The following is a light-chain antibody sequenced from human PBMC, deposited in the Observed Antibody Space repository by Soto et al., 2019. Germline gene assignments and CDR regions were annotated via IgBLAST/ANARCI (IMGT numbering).Light chain of an antibody. CDR3: LQDYTYPWT. CDR1: QTISTY. V-gene: IGKV1-6*01. J-gene: IGKJ1*01. CDR2: AAS. Sequence: IQMTQSPSTLSASVGDRVTITCRASQTISTYLNWYQQKPGKAPNLLIYAASSLRSGVPSRFSGSGSGTHFTLTINSLQAEDSATYFCLQDYTYPWTFGQGTKVDIK.